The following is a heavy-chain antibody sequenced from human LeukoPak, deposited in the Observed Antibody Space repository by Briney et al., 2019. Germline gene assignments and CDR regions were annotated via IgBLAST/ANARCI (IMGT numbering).Heavy chain of an antibody. CDR3: ARLKFVYYDSSV. J-gene: IGHJ4*02. CDR1: GGSISNYF. Sequence: SETLSLTCTVSGGSISNYFWSWIRQPPGKGLEWIGEINHSGSTNYNPSLKSRVTISVDTSKNQFSLKLSSVTAADTAVYYCARLKFVYYDSSVWGQGTLVTVSS. D-gene: IGHD3-22*01. CDR2: INHSGST. V-gene: IGHV4-34*01.